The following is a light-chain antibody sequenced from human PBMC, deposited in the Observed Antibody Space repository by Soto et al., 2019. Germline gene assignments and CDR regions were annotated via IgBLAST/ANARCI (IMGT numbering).Light chain of an antibody. CDR1: SSDVGSYNL. CDR2: EDT. V-gene: IGLV2-23*01. CDR3: CSYATSSTYV. Sequence: QSALTQPASVSGSPGQSIAICCTGTSSDVGSYNLVSWYQQHPGKAPKLMIYEDTKRPSGVSDRFSGSKSGNTASLTISGLQAEDEADYYCCSYATSSTYVFGTGTKLTVL. J-gene: IGLJ1*01.